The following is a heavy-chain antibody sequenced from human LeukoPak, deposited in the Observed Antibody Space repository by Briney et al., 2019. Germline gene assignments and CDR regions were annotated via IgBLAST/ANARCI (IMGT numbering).Heavy chain of an antibody. CDR1: GFTFSSYA. V-gene: IGHV3-30*01. D-gene: IGHD1-14*01. CDR3: ARDLTGRGY. CDR2: ISYDGSNK. Sequence: GGSLRLSCAASGFTFSSYAMHWVRQAPGKGLEWVAVISYDGSNKYYADSVKGRFTISRYNSKNTLYLQMNSLRAEDTAVYYCARDLTGRGYWGQGTLVTVSS. J-gene: IGHJ4*02.